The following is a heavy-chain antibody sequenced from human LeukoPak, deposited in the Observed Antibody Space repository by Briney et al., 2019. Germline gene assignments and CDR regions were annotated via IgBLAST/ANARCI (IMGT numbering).Heavy chain of an antibody. CDR1: EFTFSSYT. V-gene: IGHV3-21*01. J-gene: IGHJ4*02. CDR3: ASVGRGSTKYFDY. D-gene: IGHD1-26*01. Sequence: KPGGSLRLSCAASEFTFSSYTMNWVRQAPGKGLEWVSSISSSSSYIYYADSVKGRFTISKNNAKNSLYLQMNSLRAEDTAVYYCASVGRGSTKYFDYWGQGTLVTVSS. CDR2: ISSSSSYI.